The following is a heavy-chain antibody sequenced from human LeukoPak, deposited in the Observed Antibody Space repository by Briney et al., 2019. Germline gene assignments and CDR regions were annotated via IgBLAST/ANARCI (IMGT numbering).Heavy chain of an antibody. V-gene: IGHV3-23*01. CDR2: ISGSGGST. Sequence: SGGSLRLSCAASGFTFSSYAMSWVRQAPGKGLEWVSAISGSGGSTYYADSVKGRITISRDNAKNTLYLQMNSLRAEDTAVYYCAKAPTDCSSTSCYRYYFDYWGQGTLVTVLS. J-gene: IGHJ4*02. CDR1: GFTFSSYA. D-gene: IGHD2-2*01. CDR3: AKAPTDCSSTSCYRYYFDY.